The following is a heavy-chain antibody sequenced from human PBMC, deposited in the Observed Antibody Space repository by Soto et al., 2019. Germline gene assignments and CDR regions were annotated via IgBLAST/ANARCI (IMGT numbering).Heavy chain of an antibody. Sequence: EVQLLESGGGLVQPGGSLRLSCAASGFTFSSYAMSWVRQAPGKGLEWVSVVSGSAGSTYYADSVKGLFTISQDNSKNTLYLQLNSLSAEDTAVYYCAKDASSGITSFDSWGRGTVVTVSS. CDR1: GFTFSSYA. CDR2: VSGSAGST. V-gene: IGHV3-23*01. D-gene: IGHD3-10*01. CDR3: AKDASSGITSFDS. J-gene: IGHJ2*01.